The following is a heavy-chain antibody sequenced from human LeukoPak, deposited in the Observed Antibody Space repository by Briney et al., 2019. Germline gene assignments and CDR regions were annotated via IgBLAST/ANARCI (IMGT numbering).Heavy chain of an antibody. CDR2: ISGSGGST. Sequence: GGSLRLSCAASGFTFSSYAMSWVRQAPGKGLEWVSAISGSGGSTYSADSVKGRFTISRDNSKNTLYLQMNSLRAEDTAVYYSAKDSNPYSSSSFDYWGQGALVTVSS. CDR1: GFTFSSYA. V-gene: IGHV3-23*01. D-gene: IGHD6-6*01. CDR3: AKDSNPYSSSSFDY. J-gene: IGHJ4*02.